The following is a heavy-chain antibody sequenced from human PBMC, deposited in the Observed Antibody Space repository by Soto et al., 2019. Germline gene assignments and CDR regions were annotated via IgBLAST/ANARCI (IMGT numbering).Heavy chain of an antibody. CDR1: GGSISSGGYS. J-gene: IGHJ4*02. D-gene: IGHD3-22*01. CDR2: IYHSGST. CDR3: ASTDYYDSSGYSY. Sequence: QLQLQESGSGLVKPSQTLSLTCAVSGGSISSGGYSWSWIRQPPGKGLEWIGYIYHSGSTYYKPYLKSRVTISVSRSKNQFSLKLSSVTAADTAVYYCASTDYYDSSGYSYWGQGTLVTVSS. V-gene: IGHV4-30-2*01.